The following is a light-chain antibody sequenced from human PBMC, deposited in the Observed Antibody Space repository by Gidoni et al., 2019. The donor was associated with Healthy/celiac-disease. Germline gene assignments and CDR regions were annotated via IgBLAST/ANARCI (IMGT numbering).Light chain of an antibody. J-gene: IGKJ3*01. V-gene: IGKV1-39*01. Sequence: DIQMTQSPSSLSASVGDRVTITCRASKSISSYLNWYQQKPGKAPKLLIYAASSLQSGVTSRFSGSGSGTDFTLTISSLQPEDFATYYCQQSYSTPPFTFGHGTKVDIK. CDR2: AAS. CDR1: KSISSY. CDR3: QQSYSTPPFT.